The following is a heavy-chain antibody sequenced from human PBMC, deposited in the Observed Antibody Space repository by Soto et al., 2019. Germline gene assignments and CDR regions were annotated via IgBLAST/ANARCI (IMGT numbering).Heavy chain of an antibody. D-gene: IGHD3-16*01. V-gene: IGHV4-59*08. CDR2: IYYSGST. CDR3: ARRYGWAFDI. J-gene: IGHJ3*02. Sequence: QVQLQESGPGLVKPSETLSLTCTVSGGSISSYYWSWIRQPPGKGLEWIGYIYYSGSTNYYPSLKSRVTIPVDMSNNQFSLKLSSVTAADTAVYYCARRYGWAFDIWGQGTMVTVSS. CDR1: GGSISSYY.